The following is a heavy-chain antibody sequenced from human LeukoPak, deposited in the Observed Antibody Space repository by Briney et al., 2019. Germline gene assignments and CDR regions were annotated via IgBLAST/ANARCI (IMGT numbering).Heavy chain of an antibody. CDR2: ICHSGST. J-gene: IGHJ3*02. CDR3: ARGAFIIGQYAFDI. V-gene: IGHV4-30-2*01. CDR1: GGSISSGGYS. Sequence: PSQTLSLTCAVSGGSISSGGYSWSWIRQPPGKGLEWIGYICHSGSTYYNPSLKSRVTISVDRSKNQFSLKLSSVTAADTAVYYCARGAFIIGQYAFDIWGQGTMVTVSS. D-gene: IGHD1-14*01.